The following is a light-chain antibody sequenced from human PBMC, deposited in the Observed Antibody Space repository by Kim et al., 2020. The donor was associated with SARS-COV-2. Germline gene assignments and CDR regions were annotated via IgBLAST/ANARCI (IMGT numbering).Light chain of an antibody. CDR1: ELENKY. CDR3: QSADSIGTYWV. Sequence: QGQSAMISCSAAELENKYGFWYKQKPGQAPVLEIYNDSDRPSGIHERFSGSSSGTTVTLTISGVKAEDEADYYGQSADSIGTYWVFGGGTKVTVL. J-gene: IGLJ3*02. CDR2: NDS. V-gene: IGLV3-25*03.